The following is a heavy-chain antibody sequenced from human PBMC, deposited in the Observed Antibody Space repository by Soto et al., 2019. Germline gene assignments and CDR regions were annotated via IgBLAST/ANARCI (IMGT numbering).Heavy chain of an antibody. J-gene: IGHJ5*02. CDR2: IGNHNGDT. CDR1: GYTFNNYG. V-gene: IGHV1-18*01. Sequence: QVQLVQSGTEVKKPGASVKVSCKASGYTFNNYGFSWVRQAPGQGLEWMGWIGNHNGDTTYAQRFQGRVTMTTDASTTTSDMELRSLTLDDTAVDFWAREWRGAEGFDPWGQGTLVIVSS. D-gene: IGHD3-16*01. CDR3: AREWRGAEGFDP.